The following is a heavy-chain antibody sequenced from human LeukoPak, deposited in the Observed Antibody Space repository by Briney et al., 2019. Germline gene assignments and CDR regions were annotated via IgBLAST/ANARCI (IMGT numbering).Heavy chain of an antibody. CDR2: IKGDGSET. CDR1: GFTFSAYW. Sequence: GGSLRLSCAASGFTFSAYWMKWVRQAPEKGLVWVATIKGDGSETHYETSVKGRFTISRDNAKRSLYLQMTSLSVEDTAMYYCATSGGYWGQGTLVTVSS. J-gene: IGHJ4*02. D-gene: IGHD3-16*01. V-gene: IGHV3-7*01. CDR3: ATSGGY.